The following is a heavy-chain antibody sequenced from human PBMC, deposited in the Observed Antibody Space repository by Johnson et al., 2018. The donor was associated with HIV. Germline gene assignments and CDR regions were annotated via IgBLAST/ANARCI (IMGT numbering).Heavy chain of an antibody. CDR3: ARAYMSSGSYYDAFDI. CDR1: GFTFDDYA. CDR2: INWNGGST. Sequence: VQLVESGGGLVQPGRSLRLSCAASGFTFDDYAMHWVRQAPGKGLEWVSGINWNGGSTGYAASVTGRFTISRDNAKNSLYLQMNSLRAEDTALYYCARAYMSSGSYYDAFDIWGQGTMVIVSS. V-gene: IGHV3-9*01. J-gene: IGHJ3*02. D-gene: IGHD1-26*01.